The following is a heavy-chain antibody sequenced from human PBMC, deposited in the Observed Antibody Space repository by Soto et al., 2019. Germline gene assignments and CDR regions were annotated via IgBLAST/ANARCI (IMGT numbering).Heavy chain of an antibody. CDR3: AKEGGYCISPTCPRRVDS. Sequence: ASVKVSCKASGYTFTSYGISWVRQAPGQGLEWMGWISAYNGNTNYAQKLQGRVTMTTDTSTSTAYMELRSLRSDDTAIYYCAKEGGYCISPTCPRRVDSWGQGTLVTVPQ. D-gene: IGHD2-2*01. CDR1: GYTFTSYG. CDR2: ISAYNGNT. J-gene: IGHJ4*02. V-gene: IGHV1-18*01.